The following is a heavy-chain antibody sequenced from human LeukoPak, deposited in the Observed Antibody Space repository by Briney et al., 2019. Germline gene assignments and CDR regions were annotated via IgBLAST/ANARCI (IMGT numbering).Heavy chain of an antibody. V-gene: IGHV3-74*01. Sequence: GGSLRLSCAASGFTFNSYWMNWVRQAPGKGLVWVSRIASDGSSTTYADSVKGRFSISRDNTKNTLYLQMNSLRVEDTAVYYCARGRPHGNDYWGQGTLVTVSS. J-gene: IGHJ4*02. D-gene: IGHD2-15*01. CDR3: ARGRPHGNDY. CDR1: GFTFNSYW. CDR2: IASDGSST.